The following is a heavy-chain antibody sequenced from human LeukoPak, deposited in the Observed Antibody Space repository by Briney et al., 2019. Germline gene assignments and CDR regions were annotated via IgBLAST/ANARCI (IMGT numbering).Heavy chain of an antibody. Sequence: ASETLSLTCTVSGGSISSYYWSWIRQPPGKGLEWIGYIYYSGSTNYNPSLKRRVTISVDTSKNQFSLKLSSVTAADTAVYYCASTRYYDYVWGSYRPLYYFDYWGQGTLVTVSS. J-gene: IGHJ4*02. CDR2: IYYSGST. CDR3: ASTRYYDYVWGSYRPLYYFDY. V-gene: IGHV4-59*01. D-gene: IGHD3-16*02. CDR1: GGSISSYY.